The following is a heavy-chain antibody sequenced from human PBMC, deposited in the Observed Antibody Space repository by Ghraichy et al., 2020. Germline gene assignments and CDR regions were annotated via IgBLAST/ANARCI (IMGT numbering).Heavy chain of an antibody. D-gene: IGHD2-15*01. CDR2: ISGSGGST. Sequence: GESLNISCAASGFTFSSYAMSWVRQAPGKGLEWVSAISGSGGSTYYADSVKGRFTISRDNSKNTLYLQMNSLRAEDTAVYYCAKDPAAVAATNWFDPWGQGTLVTVSS. CDR3: AKDPAAVAATNWFDP. V-gene: IGHV3-23*01. J-gene: IGHJ5*02. CDR1: GFTFSSYA.